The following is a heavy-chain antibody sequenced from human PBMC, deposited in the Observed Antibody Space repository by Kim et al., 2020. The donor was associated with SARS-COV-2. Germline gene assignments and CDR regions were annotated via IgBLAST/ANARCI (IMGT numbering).Heavy chain of an antibody. V-gene: IGHV3-33*01. CDR1: GFTFSSYG. CDR2: IWYDGSNK. D-gene: IGHD4-17*01. Sequence: GGSLRLSCAASGFTFSSYGMHWVRQAPGKGLEWVAVIWYDGSNKYYADSVKGRFTISRDNSKNTLYLQMNSLRAEDTAVYYCARGHYVHYYYYMDVWGKGTTVTVSS. J-gene: IGHJ6*03. CDR3: ARGHYVHYYYYMDV.